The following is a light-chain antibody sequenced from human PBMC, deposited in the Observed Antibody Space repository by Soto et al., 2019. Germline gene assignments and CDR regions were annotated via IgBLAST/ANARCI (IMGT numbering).Light chain of an antibody. Sequence: DIQMTQSPSTLSASVGDRVTITCRASQSISTWLAWYQQKPGKAPNLLIYDVSTLESGVPSRFSGSGSGTEFTLTITSLQPDDFATYSCQQYNSYSWTFGQGTKVEIK. V-gene: IGKV1-5*01. CDR2: DVS. CDR1: QSISTW. J-gene: IGKJ1*01. CDR3: QQYNSYSWT.